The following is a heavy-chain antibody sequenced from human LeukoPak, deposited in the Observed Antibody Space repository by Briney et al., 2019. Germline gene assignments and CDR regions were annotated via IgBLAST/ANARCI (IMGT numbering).Heavy chain of an antibody. D-gene: IGHD2-8*01. V-gene: IGHV3-73*01. Sequence: GGSLRLSCAASGFTFSGSAMHWVRQASGKGLEWVGRIRSKANSYATAYAASVKGRFTTSRDDSKNTAYLQMNSLKTEDTAVYYCTSTLLGYCTNGVCYTFYWGQGTLVTVSS. CDR2: IRSKANSYAT. J-gene: IGHJ4*02. CDR1: GFTFSGSA. CDR3: TSTLLGYCTNGVCYTFY.